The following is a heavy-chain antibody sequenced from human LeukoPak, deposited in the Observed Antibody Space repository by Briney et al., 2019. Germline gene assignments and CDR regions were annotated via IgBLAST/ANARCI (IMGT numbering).Heavy chain of an antibody. D-gene: IGHD1-26*01. CDR1: GGSFSGYY. CDR3: ARVRRGGSYYADY. CDR2: INHSGST. V-gene: IGHV4-34*01. Sequence: SETLSLTCAVCGGSFSGYYWSWIRQPPGKGLEWIGEINHSGSTNYNPSLKSRVTISVDTSKNQFSLKLSSVTAADTAVYYCARVRRGGSYYADYWGQGTLVTVSS. J-gene: IGHJ4*02.